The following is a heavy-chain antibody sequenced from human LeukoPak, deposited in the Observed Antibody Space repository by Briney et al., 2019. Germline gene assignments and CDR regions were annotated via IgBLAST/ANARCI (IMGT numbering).Heavy chain of an antibody. V-gene: IGHV3-48*03. CDR3: AREDSSGYLPY. Sequence: GSLRLSCAASGFTFSSYEMNWVRQAPGKGLEWVSYISSSGSTIYYADSVKGRFTISRDNAKNSLYLQMNSLRAEDTAVYYCAREDSSGYLPYWGQGTLVTVSS. CDR1: GFTFSSYE. D-gene: IGHD3-22*01. J-gene: IGHJ4*02. CDR2: ISSSGSTI.